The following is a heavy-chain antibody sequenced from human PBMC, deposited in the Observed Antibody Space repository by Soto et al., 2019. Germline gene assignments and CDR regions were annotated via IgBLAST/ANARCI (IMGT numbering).Heavy chain of an antibody. D-gene: IGHD2-2*01. CDR1: GFTFSSYA. J-gene: IGHJ6*02. Sequence: VGSLRLSCAASGFTFSSYAMNWVRQAPGKGLEWVAGVSASGGGTSYADSVKGRFTISRDNSKDTLYLQMNSLRAEDTAVYYCAKSSSRAHYYAMDVWGQGTTVTVSS. CDR3: AKSSSRAHYYAMDV. V-gene: IGHV3-23*01. CDR2: VSASGGGT.